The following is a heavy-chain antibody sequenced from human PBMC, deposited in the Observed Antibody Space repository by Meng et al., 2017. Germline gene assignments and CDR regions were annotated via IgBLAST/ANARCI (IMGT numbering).Heavy chain of an antibody. CDR3: ARDDYSNYLPFDY. CDR2: IIPIFGTA. CDR1: GGTFNSYA. Sequence: QVRLVQSGAEGKKPGSSVKVSCKASGGTFNSYAISWVRQAPGQGLEWMGGIIPIFGTANYAQKFQGRVTITADESTSTAYMELSSLRSEDTAVYYCARDDYSNYLPFDYWGQGTLVTVPS. V-gene: IGHV1-69*12. D-gene: IGHD4-11*01. J-gene: IGHJ4*02.